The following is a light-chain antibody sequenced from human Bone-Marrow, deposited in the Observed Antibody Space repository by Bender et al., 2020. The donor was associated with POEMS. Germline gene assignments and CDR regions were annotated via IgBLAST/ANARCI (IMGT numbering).Light chain of an antibody. CDR1: ALPKQY. V-gene: IGLV3-25*03. CDR2: KDS. Sequence: SYELTQPPSVSVSPGQTARITCSGDALPKQYAYWYQQKPGQAPVLVIYKDSERPSRIPERFSGSGSGTTVTLTITGVQAEDEADYYCQSADSSGTHWVFGGGTKLTVL. J-gene: IGLJ3*02. CDR3: QSADSSGTHWV.